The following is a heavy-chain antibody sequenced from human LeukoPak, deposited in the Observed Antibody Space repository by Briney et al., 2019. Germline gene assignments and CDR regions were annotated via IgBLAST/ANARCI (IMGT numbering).Heavy chain of an antibody. CDR3: ARTPRENSYYYYMDV. CDR1: VDSISSSSYY. J-gene: IGHJ6*03. V-gene: IGHV4-39*01. D-gene: IGHD2-15*01. CDR2: IYYSGST. Sequence: SETLSLTCTLSVDSISSSSYYWGWTRQPPGNGLECIGRIYYSGSTYYTPSLKSRVTISVDTSKNQFSLKLSSVTAADTAVYYCARTPRENSYYYYMDVWGKGTTVTVSS.